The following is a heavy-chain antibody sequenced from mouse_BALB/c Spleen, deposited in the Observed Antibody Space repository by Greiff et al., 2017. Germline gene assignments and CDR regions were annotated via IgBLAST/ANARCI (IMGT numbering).Heavy chain of an antibody. CDR2: ISYDGSN. J-gene: IGHJ4*01. Sequence: DVKLVESGPGLVKPSQSLSLTCSVTGYSITSGYYWNWIRQFPGNKLEWMGYISYDGSNNYNPSLKNRISITRDTSKNQFFLKLNSVTTEDTATYYCARGPSMDYWGQGTSVTVSS. V-gene: IGHV3-6*02. CDR1: GYSITSGYY. D-gene: IGHD3-3*01. CDR3: ARGPSMDY.